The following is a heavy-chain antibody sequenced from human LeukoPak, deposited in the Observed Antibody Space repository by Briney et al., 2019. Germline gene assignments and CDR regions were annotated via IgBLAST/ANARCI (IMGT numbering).Heavy chain of an antibody. Sequence: GGSLRLSCAASGFTFSSYWMHWVRQAPGKGLVWVSRINSDGSSTSYADSVKGRFTIPRDNAKNTLYLQMNSLRAEDTAVYYCARLVVPAAPDYWGQGTLVTVSS. V-gene: IGHV3-74*01. CDR3: ARLVVPAAPDY. CDR2: INSDGSST. J-gene: IGHJ4*02. CDR1: GFTFSSYW. D-gene: IGHD2-2*01.